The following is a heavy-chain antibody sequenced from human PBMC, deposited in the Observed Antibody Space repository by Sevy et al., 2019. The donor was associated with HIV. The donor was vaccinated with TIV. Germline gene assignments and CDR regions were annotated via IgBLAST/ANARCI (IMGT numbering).Heavy chain of an antibody. CDR2: ISQSGSSV. CDR3: TRDLPPSATTVAHFDY. V-gene: IGHV3-48*03. J-gene: IGHJ4*02. Sequence: GGSLRLSCAASGFIFSSYEMNWVRQAPGKGLEWVSSISQSGSSVYYSDSVKGRFTISRDNAKYSLYLQMNSLRAEDTAVYYCTRDLPPSATTVAHFDYWGQGTLVTVSS. CDR1: GFIFSSYE. D-gene: IGHD4-17*01.